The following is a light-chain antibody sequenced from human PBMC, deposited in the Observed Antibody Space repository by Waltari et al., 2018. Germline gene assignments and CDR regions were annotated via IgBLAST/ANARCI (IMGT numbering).Light chain of an antibody. CDR3: STYSGSMTPV. CDR2: GVF. V-gene: IGLV2-14*01. J-gene: IGLJ2*01. CDR1: SSDIGGYNY. Sequence: QSALTQPASVSGSPGQSITISCTGTSSDIGGYNYVSWYKQHPGKAPKLIIFGVFNRPSGVSMRFSGSKSGNTASLTIFGLQTEDEADYYCSTYSGSMTPVFGGGTKVTVL.